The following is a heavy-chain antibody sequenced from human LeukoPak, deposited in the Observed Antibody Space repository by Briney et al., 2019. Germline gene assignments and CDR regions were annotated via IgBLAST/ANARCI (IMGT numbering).Heavy chain of an antibody. CDR3: ARLAPYYGTGII. CDR1: GFAFSPYW. CDR2: IKEDGSEE. V-gene: IGHV3-7*01. Sequence: GGSLRLSWAASGFAFSPYWMSWVRQAPGKGLEWVATIKEDGSEEYYVDSVKGRFTISRDNAKNPLYLQMSSLRAEDTAVYYCARLAPYYGTGIIWGQGTVVTVSS. D-gene: IGHD3-10*01. J-gene: IGHJ3*02.